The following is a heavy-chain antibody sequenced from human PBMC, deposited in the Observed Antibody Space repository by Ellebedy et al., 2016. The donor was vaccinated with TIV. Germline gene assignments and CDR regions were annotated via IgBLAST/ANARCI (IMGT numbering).Heavy chain of an antibody. CDR1: GYTFSSYY. V-gene: IGHV1-46*01. CDR2: INPSGGST. Sequence: AASVKVSCKASGYTFSSYYMHWVRQAPGQGLEWMGVINPSGGSTSYAQKLQGRVTMTRDTSTSKVYMELSSLRSEDTAVYYCARGDNTFYASSGSSDFDYWGQGTLVTVSS. D-gene: IGHD1-26*01. CDR3: ARGDNTFYASSGSSDFDY. J-gene: IGHJ4*02.